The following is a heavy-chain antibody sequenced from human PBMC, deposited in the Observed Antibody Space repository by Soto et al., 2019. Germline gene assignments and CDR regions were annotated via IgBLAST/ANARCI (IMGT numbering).Heavy chain of an antibody. CDR3: ARDERYCSSTSCHSAFDY. V-gene: IGHV1-18*01. CDR1: GYTFTSYG. CDR2: ISACNGNT. Sequence: QVQLVQSGAEVKKPGASVKVSCKASGYTFTSYGISWVRQAPGHGLEWMGWISACNGNTNYAQKLQGRVTMTTDTSTSTAYMELSSLRSDDTAVYCCARDERYCSSTSCHSAFDYWGQGTLVTVSS. D-gene: IGHD2-2*01. J-gene: IGHJ4*02.